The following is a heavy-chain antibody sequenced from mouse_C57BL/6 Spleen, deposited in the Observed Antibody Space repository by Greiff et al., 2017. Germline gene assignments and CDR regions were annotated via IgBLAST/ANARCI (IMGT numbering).Heavy chain of an antibody. CDR3: AKKANWDRYFDV. CDR1: GFSLTSYG. Sequence: VKVVESGPGLVQPSQSLSITCTVSGFSLTSYGVHWVRQSPGKGLEWLGVIWRGGSTDYNAAFMSRLSITKDNSKSQVFFKMNSLQADDTAIYYCAKKANWDRYFDVWGTGTTVTVSS. D-gene: IGHD4-1*01. V-gene: IGHV2-5*01. J-gene: IGHJ1*03. CDR2: IWRGGST.